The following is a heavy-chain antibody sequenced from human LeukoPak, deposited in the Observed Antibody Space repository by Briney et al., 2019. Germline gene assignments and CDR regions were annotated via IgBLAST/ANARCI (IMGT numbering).Heavy chain of an antibody. D-gene: IGHD6-19*01. CDR1: GFTFSSYA. J-gene: IGHJ4*02. Sequence: PGGSLRLSCAASGFTFSSYAMSWVRQAPGKGLEWVSVITGSGGSTYYADSVKGRFTISRDNSKNTLYLQMNSLRAEDTAVYYCAKDQYSSGWYFTYQFDYWGQGTLVTVSS. V-gene: IGHV3-23*01. CDR3: AKDQYSSGWYFTYQFDY. CDR2: ITGSGGST.